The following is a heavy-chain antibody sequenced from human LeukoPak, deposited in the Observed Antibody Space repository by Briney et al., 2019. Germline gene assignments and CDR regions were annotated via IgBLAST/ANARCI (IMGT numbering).Heavy chain of an antibody. J-gene: IGHJ6*03. Sequence: GGSLRLSCAASGFTFSSYWMSWVRQAPGKGLEWVANIKQDGSEKDYVDSVKGRFTISRDNAKNSLYLQMNSLRAEDTAVYYCAGVSSSWSGGYYYYYMDVWGKGTTVTVSS. CDR3: AGVSSSWSGGYYYYYMDV. CDR1: GFTFSSYW. V-gene: IGHV3-7*01. D-gene: IGHD6-13*01. CDR2: IKQDGSEK.